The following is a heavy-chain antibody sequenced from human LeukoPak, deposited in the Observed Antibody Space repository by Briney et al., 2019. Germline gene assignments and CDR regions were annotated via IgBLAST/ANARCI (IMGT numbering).Heavy chain of an antibody. J-gene: IGHJ4*02. CDR1: GFTFSSYA. CDR3: AKNLGRQWLAY. D-gene: IGHD6-19*01. V-gene: IGHV3-30*04. Sequence: GGSLRLSCAASGFTFSSYAMHWVRQAPGKGLEWVAVISYDGSNKYYADSVKGRFTISRDNSKNTLYLQMNSLRAEDTAVYYCAKNLGRQWLAYWGQGTLVTVSS. CDR2: ISYDGSNK.